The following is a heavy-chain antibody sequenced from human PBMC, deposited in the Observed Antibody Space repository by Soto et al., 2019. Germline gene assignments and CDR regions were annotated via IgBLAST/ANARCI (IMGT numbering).Heavy chain of an antibody. V-gene: IGHV1-69*11. CDR2: IVPSLDTT. CDR1: VGTFSSSG. Sequence: QVHLVQSGTEVKKPGSSVKVSCKASVGTFSSSGFSWVRQAPGQGIEWMGMIVPSLDTTNYAQKFQARVTITADEVTSTAYMELRSLRSEDTAVDYCARWPQPRYTADPYAVDVWGQGPRVIVSS. D-gene: IGHD3-16*02. J-gene: IGHJ6*02. CDR3: ARWPQPRYTADPYAVDV.